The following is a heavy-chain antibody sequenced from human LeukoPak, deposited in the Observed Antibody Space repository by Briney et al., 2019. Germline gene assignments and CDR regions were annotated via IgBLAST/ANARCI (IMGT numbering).Heavy chain of an antibody. J-gene: IGHJ4*02. CDR3: ARGYYYDSSGYFDY. Sequence: GGSLRLSCAASGFTFNSYWMSWVRQAPGKGQEWVVNIKQDRSEKYYVDSVKGRFTISRDNAKNSLYLQMNSLRAEDTAVYYCARGYYYDSSGYFDYLGQGTLVTVSS. V-gene: IGHV3-7*01. CDR1: GFTFNSYW. CDR2: IKQDRSEK. D-gene: IGHD3-22*01.